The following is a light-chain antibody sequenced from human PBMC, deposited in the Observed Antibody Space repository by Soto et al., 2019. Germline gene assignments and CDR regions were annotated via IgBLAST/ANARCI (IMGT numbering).Light chain of an antibody. J-gene: IGKJ3*01. CDR3: QQYGSSSLS. CDR2: GAS. CDR1: QSVSSNY. Sequence: EIVLTQSPGTLSLSPGERATLSCRASQSVSSNYLAWFQQKPGQAPRLLIYGASSRATGIPDRFSGSGSGTDFTLTISRLEPEDFAMYYCQQYGSSSLSFGPGTKVDIK. V-gene: IGKV3-20*01.